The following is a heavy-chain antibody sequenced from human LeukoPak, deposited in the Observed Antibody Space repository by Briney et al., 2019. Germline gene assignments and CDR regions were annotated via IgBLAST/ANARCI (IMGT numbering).Heavy chain of an antibody. D-gene: IGHD1-26*01. V-gene: IGHV1-69*05. CDR3: ARDCHYPSPCYIVGATTYWFDP. CDR2: IIPIFGTA. CDR1: GGTFSSYA. Sequence: GASVTVSCKASGGTFSSYAISWVRQAPGQELEWMGGIIPIFGTANYAQKLQGRVTMTTDTSTSTAYMELRSLRSDDTAVYYCARDCHYPSPCYIVGATTYWFDPWGQGTLVTVSS. J-gene: IGHJ5*02.